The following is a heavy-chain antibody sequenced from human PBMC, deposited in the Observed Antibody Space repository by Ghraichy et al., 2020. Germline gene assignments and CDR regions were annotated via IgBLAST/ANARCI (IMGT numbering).Heavy chain of an antibody. V-gene: IGHV3-30*04. CDR1: GFTFSSYA. D-gene: IGHD3-3*01. CDR3: ARDYDFWSGYYTSYYYYMDV. Sequence: GSLNISCAASGFTFSSYAMHWVRQAPGKGLEWVAVISYDGSNKYYADSVKGRFTISRDNSKNTLYLQMNSLRAEDTAVYYCARDYDFWSGYYTSYYYYMDVWGKGTTVTVSS. CDR2: ISYDGSNK. J-gene: IGHJ6*03.